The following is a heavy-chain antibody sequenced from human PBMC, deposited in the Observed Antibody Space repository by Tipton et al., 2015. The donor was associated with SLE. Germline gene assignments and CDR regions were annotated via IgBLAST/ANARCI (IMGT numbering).Heavy chain of an antibody. CDR2: MYYSGST. CDR1: GGSISSRY. Sequence: LRLSCTVSGGSISSRYWSWIRQPPGKGLEWIGYMYYSGSTKYNPSLKSRVTISVDTSKNQFSLKLSSVTAEDTAVYYCAKRISSQEGAFDIWGQGTMVTVSS. D-gene: IGHD1-14*01. CDR3: AKRISSQEGAFDI. J-gene: IGHJ3*02. V-gene: IGHV4-59*11.